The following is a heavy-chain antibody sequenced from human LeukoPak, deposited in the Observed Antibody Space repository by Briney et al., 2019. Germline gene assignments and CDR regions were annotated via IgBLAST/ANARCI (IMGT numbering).Heavy chain of an antibody. V-gene: IGHV3-66*01. CDR2: IYSGGST. CDR1: GFTVRRNY. CDR3: ARGVRIAVAGNIDY. J-gene: IGHJ4*02. Sequence: GGSLRLSCAASGFTVRRNYVSWVREAPGRGLEWGSVIYSGGSTYHADSVKGRFTIPRDDSKNTLFLQVNSLRAEDTAVYYCARGVRIAVAGNIDYWGQGTLVTVSS. D-gene: IGHD6-19*01.